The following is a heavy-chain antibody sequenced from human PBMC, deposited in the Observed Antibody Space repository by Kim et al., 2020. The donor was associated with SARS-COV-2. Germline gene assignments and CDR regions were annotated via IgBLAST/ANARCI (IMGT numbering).Heavy chain of an antibody. V-gene: IGHV4-39*01. Sequence: SETLSLTCTVSGGPISSSNDYWGWIRQTPGKGLEWIGSKHYSGSSYYNPSLESRLTISVDTSKNQFSLKLSSVTAADTAIYYCARSKERLPDCDCWGQGARVTVSA. J-gene: IGHJ4*02. CDR1: GGPISSSNDY. CDR3: ARSKERLPDCDC. CDR2: KHYSGSS.